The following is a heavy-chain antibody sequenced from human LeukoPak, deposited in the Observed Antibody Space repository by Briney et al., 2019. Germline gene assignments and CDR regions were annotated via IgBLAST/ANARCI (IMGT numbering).Heavy chain of an antibody. V-gene: IGHV3-30-3*01. CDR3: ARGCGGDCYSAIDY. CDR2: ISYDGSNK. CDR1: GFTFSSYA. D-gene: IGHD2-21*02. J-gene: IGHJ4*02. Sequence: GRSLRLSCAASGFTFSSYAMDWVGQAPGKGLEWVAVISYDGSNKYYADSVKGRFTISRDNSKNTLYLQMNSLRAEDTAVYYCARGCGGDCYSAIDYWGQGTLVTVSS.